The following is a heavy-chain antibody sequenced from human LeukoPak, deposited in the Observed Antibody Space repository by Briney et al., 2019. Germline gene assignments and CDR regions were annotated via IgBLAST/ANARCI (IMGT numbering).Heavy chain of an antibody. J-gene: IGHJ6*04. D-gene: IGHD2/OR15-2a*01. V-gene: IGHV3-9*01. Sequence: PGGSLRLSCAASGFTFSSVGMHWVRQAPGKGLEWVSGISWNSATIGYADSVKGRFTISRDNAKNSLYLQMNSLRAEDTALYYCAKVPTFTGSSTDVWGKGTTVTVSS. CDR3: AKVPTFTGSSTDV. CDR2: ISWNSATI. CDR1: GFTFSSVG.